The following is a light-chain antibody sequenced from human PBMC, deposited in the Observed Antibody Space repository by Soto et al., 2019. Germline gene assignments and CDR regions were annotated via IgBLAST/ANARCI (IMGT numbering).Light chain of an antibody. Sequence: QSALTQPASLSGSPGQSITISCTGTSSDIGAYDYVSWFQQHPGKAPKLMISEVNNRPSGVSNRFSGSKSGDTASLTISGLQAEDEANYYCCSYAASSALWVFGGGTKLTVL. CDR2: EVN. CDR1: SSDIGAYDY. CDR3: CSYAASSALWV. V-gene: IGLV2-14*01. J-gene: IGLJ3*02.